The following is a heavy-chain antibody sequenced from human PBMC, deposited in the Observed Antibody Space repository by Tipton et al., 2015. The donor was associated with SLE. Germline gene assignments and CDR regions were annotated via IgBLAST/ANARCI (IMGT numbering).Heavy chain of an antibody. CDR3: ARGREYQLLYCAFDI. CDR2: IYYSGST. D-gene: IGHD2-2*02. CDR1: GGSISSSSYY. V-gene: IGHV4-39*07. Sequence: TLSLTCTVSGGSISSSSYYWGWIRQPPGKGLEWIGSIYYSGSTYYNPSLKSRVTISVDTSKNQFSLKLSSVTAADTAVYYCARGREYQLLYCAFDIWGQGTIVTVSS. J-gene: IGHJ3*02.